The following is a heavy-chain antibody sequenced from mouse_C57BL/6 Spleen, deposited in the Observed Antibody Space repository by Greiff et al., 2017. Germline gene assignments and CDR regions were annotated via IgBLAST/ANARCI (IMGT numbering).Heavy chain of an antibody. V-gene: IGHV1-50*01. CDR1: GYTFTSYW. CDR3: AKSKSHYYGSSTDFDD. J-gene: IGHJ2*01. CDR2: IDPSDSST. Sequence: VQLQQPGAELVKPGASVKLSCKASGYTFTSYWMQWVKQRPGQGLEWIGEIDPSDSSTNYNQKFKGKATLTVDTSSSTAYMQLSSLTSEDSAVYYCAKSKSHYYGSSTDFDDWGQGTTLTVSS. D-gene: IGHD1-1*01.